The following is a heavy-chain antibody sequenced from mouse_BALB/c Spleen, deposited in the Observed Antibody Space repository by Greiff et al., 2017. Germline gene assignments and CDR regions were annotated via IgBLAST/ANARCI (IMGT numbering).Heavy chain of an antibody. CDR2: INPSTGYT. Sequence: QVQLQQSGAELAKPGASVKMSCKASGYTFTSYWMHWVKQRPGQGLEWIGYINPSTGYTEYNQKFKDKATLTADKSSSTAYMQLSSLTSEDSAVYYCARRRGLAYFDYWGQGTTLTVSS. D-gene: IGHD6-1*01. V-gene: IGHV1-7*01. CDR3: ARRRGLAYFDY. J-gene: IGHJ2*01. CDR1: GYTFTSYW.